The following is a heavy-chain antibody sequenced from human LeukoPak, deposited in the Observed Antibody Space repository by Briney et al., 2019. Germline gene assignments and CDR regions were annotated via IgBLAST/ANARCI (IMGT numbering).Heavy chain of an antibody. CDR3: ACGYSYGSFDY. CDR1: GGTFSSYA. J-gene: IGHJ4*02. D-gene: IGHD5-18*01. CDR2: IIPIFGTA. Sequence: GASVKVSCKASGGTFSSYAISWVRQAPGQGLEWMGRIIPIFGTANYAQKFQGRVTITTDESTSTAYMELSSLRSEDTAVYYCACGYSYGSFDYWGQGTLVIVSS. V-gene: IGHV1-69*05.